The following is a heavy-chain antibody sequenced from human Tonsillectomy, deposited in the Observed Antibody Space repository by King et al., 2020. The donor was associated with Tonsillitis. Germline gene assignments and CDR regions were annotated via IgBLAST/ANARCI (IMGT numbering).Heavy chain of an antibody. D-gene: IGHD6-6*01. V-gene: IGHV3-7*03. Sequence: VQLVQSGGGLVQPGESLRLSCAASGFTFGNYWMTWVRQAPGKGLEWVANMSEDGSIKYYVDSVRGRFSISRDNAKNSLYLQMNSLRAEDTALYYCARGDSNSGDYWGQGTLVTVSS. CDR2: MSEDGSIK. CDR3: ARGDSNSGDY. CDR1: GFTFGNYW. J-gene: IGHJ4*02.